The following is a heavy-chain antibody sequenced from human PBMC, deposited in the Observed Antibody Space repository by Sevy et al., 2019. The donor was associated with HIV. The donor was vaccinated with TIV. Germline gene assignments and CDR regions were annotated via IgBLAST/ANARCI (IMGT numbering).Heavy chain of an antibody. V-gene: IGHV3-21*01. CDR2: ISSSSSYI. J-gene: IGHJ4*02. CDR1: GFTFSSYS. CDR3: ARDLGGTGPSY. Sequence: GGSLRLSCAASGFTFSSYSMNWVRQAPGKGLEWVSSISSSSSYIYYADSVKDRFTISRDNAKNSLYLQMNSLRAEDTAVYYCARDLGGTGPSYWGQGTLVTVSS. D-gene: IGHD3-16*01.